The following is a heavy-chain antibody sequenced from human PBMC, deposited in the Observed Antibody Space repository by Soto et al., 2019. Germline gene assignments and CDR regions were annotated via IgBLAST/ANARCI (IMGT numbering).Heavy chain of an antibody. D-gene: IGHD3-10*01. Sequence: QVQLQESGPGLVKPSQTLSLTCTVSGGSINNGGYYWSWIRQHPGKGLEWIGYIFYSGGTYYNPSLRSRVPLSLDXXKNQFSLKLSSVTAAETAVYYGARDLRGGSYGMDVWGQGTTVTVSS. CDR3: ARDLRGGSYGMDV. V-gene: IGHV4-31*03. CDR1: GGSINNGGYY. CDR2: IFYSGGT. J-gene: IGHJ6*02.